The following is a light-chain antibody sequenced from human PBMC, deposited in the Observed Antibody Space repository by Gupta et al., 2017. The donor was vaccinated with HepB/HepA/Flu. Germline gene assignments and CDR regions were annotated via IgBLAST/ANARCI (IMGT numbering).Light chain of an antibody. Sequence: DILLTQSPSTVSSSVGDRVTITCRASQGISSCLGWYQQKPGHAPKLVIYTASNLQSGVPSRFSGSRSGTDFTLTISSLQPEDFGIYYCQQGATFPLTFGGGTKVDIK. CDR2: TAS. CDR1: QGISSC. CDR3: QQGATFPLT. J-gene: IGKJ4*01. V-gene: IGKV1-12*01.